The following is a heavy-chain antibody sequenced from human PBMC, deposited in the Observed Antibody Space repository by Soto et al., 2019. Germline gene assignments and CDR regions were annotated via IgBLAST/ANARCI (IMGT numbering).Heavy chain of an antibody. CDR1: GGSISSYY. V-gene: IGHV4-59*01. Sequence: SETLSLTCTVSGGSISSYYWSWIRQPPGKGLEWIGYIYYSGSTNYNPSLKSRVTISVDTSQNQFSLMLTSVTAADTAVYYCARPRSSGYAGEFDYWGQGTRVTVSS. D-gene: IGHD3-22*01. CDR3: ARPRSSGYAGEFDY. CDR2: IYYSGST. J-gene: IGHJ4*02.